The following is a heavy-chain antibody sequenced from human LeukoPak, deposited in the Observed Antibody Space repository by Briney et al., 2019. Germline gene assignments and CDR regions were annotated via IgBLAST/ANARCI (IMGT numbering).Heavy chain of an antibody. CDR2: IYHSGST. V-gene: IGHV4-28*01. J-gene: IGHJ4*02. D-gene: IGHD3-10*01. Sequence: ASETLSLTCAVSGSSISNNALWGWIRPPPGKGLEWIGYIYHSGSTYYNPSLKSRVTMSADTSKNQFSLKLTSVTAVDTAVYYCARMVSGSGTYYFDSWGQGTLVTVS. CDR1: GSSISNNAL. CDR3: ARMVSGSGTYYFDS.